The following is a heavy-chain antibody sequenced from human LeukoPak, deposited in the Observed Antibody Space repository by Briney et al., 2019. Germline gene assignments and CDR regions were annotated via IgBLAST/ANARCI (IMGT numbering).Heavy chain of an antibody. D-gene: IGHD6-19*01. J-gene: IGHJ4*02. V-gene: IGHV1-18*01. Sequence: ASVKVSCKASGYTFSNYGISWVRQAPGQGLEWMEWISAYNGNTNYAQKLQGRVTMTTDTSTSTAYMELRSLRSDDTAVYYCARHSSGWPDDYWGQGTLVTVSS. CDR2: ISAYNGNT. CDR3: ARHSSGWPDDY. CDR1: GYTFSNYG.